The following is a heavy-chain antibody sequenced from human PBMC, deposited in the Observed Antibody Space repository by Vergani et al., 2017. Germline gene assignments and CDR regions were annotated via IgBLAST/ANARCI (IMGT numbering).Heavy chain of an antibody. V-gene: IGHV3-23*01. D-gene: IGHD3/OR15-3a*01. J-gene: IGHJ4*02. Sequence: EVQLLESGGGLVQPGGSLRVSCAASGFTFNNYAMTWVRQAPGKGLEWVSVISGSRGNKYYADSVKGRFTISRDNFKNTLFLQMNSLRAEDTAVYFCAKASTGTGIYYFDYWGQGTLVTVSS. CDR1: GFTFNNYA. CDR2: ISGSRGNK. CDR3: AKASTGTGIYYFDY.